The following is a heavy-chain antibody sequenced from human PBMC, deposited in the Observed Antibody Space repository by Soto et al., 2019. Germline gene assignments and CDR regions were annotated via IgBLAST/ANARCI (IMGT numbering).Heavy chain of an antibody. Sequence: GSLRLSCAASGFTFSSYGMHWVRQAPGKGLEWVAVISYDGSNKYYADSVKGRFTISRDNSKNTLYLQMNSLRAEDTAVYYCAKKKTSYYFDYWGQGTLVTVSS. CDR1: GFTFSSYG. CDR2: ISYDGSNK. J-gene: IGHJ4*02. V-gene: IGHV3-30*18. CDR3: AKKKTSYYFDY.